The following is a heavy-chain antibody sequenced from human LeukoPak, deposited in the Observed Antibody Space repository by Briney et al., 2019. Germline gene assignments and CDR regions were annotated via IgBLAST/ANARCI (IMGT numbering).Heavy chain of an antibody. CDR1: GGSISSSSYY. Sequence: PSETLSLTCTVCGGSISSSSYYWGRIRQPPGKGLEWIGSIYYSGSTYYNLSLKSRVTISVDTSKNQFSLELSSVTAADTAVYYGARSPESGCPTGTFDYWGQGTLVTVSS. D-gene: IGHD3-3*01. V-gene: IGHV4-39*01. CDR3: ARSPESGCPTGTFDY. J-gene: IGHJ4*02. CDR2: IYYSGST.